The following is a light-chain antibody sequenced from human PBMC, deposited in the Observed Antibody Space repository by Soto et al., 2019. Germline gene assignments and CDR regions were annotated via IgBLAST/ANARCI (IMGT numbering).Light chain of an antibody. Sequence: QSALTQPRSVSGSPGQSVTISCTGTSSDVGGYNYVSWYQQHPGKAPKLMIYDVSKRPSGVPDRFSGSKSGNTASLTISGLQTDDEADYFCCSSAPESTYVCGTGTKVTVL. CDR3: CSSAPESTYV. J-gene: IGLJ1*01. V-gene: IGLV2-11*01. CDR2: DVS. CDR1: SSDVGGYNY.